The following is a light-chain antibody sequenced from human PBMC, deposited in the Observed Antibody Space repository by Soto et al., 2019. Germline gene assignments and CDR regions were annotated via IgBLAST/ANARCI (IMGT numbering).Light chain of an antibody. CDR2: GAS. CDR1: QSVSSSY. J-gene: IGKJ3*01. CDR3: QQYAYSPPT. Sequence: PGERAILSCRASQSVSSSYLAWYQQKPGQAPRLLIYGASTRATGIPDRFSGGGSGTDFTLTISRLEPEDFAVYFCQQYAYSPPTFGPGTKVDI. V-gene: IGKV3-20*01.